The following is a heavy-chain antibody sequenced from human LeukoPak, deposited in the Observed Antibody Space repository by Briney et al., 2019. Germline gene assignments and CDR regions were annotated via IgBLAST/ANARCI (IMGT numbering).Heavy chain of an antibody. D-gene: IGHD3-22*01. V-gene: IGHV3-21*01. CDR3: ARDYYDSRHTHGY. CDR1: GFTFSSYS. Sequence: GGTLRLSCAASGFTFSSYSMNWVRQAPGKGLEWASSISSSSSYIYYADSVKGRFTISRDNAKNSLYLQMNSLTAEDTAVYYCARDYYDSRHTHGYWGQGTLVTVSS. J-gene: IGHJ4*02. CDR2: ISSSSSYI.